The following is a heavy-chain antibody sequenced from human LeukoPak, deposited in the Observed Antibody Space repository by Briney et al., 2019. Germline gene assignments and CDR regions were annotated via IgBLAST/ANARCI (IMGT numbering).Heavy chain of an antibody. CDR3: ARVVSYEYHFDH. V-gene: IGHV4-30-4*01. D-gene: IGHD3-16*01. CDR1: GGSISSGDYY. Sequence: TSETLSLTCTVSGGSISSGDYYWSWIRQPPGKGLEWIGFIYYSGSSYYNPSFKSRVTISVDTSKNQFSLKLSSVTAADTAVYYCARVVSYEYHFDHWGQGILVTVSS. CDR2: IYYSGSS. J-gene: IGHJ4*02.